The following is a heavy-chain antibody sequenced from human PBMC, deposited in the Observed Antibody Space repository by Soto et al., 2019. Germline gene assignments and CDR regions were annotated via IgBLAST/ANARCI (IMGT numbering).Heavy chain of an antibody. Sequence: LSLTCTVSGVSLRIGGYYWSWVRQSPRRGLEWIGNIYYSGSTYYNPSLKSRLTISVDTSKNQFSLNLSSVTAADTAVYYCARDRLMATAGTARHYFGLDVWGQGTTVTVSS. CDR1: GVSLRIGGYY. V-gene: IGHV4-31*03. CDR2: IYYSGST. J-gene: IGHJ6*02. D-gene: IGHD5-18*01. CDR3: ARDRLMATAGTARHYFGLDV.